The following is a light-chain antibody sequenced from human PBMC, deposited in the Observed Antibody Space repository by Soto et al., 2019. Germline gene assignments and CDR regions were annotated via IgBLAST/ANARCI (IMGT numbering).Light chain of an antibody. CDR1: QSVSSSY. CDR2: GAS. Sequence: EIVLTQSPGTLSLSPGERATLSCRASQSVSSSYLAWYQQKPGQAPRLLIYGASSRATGIPDRFSGSGSGTDFTLTISRLEPEDFAVYYCKPYGSSLHTFGQGTKLAIK. J-gene: IGKJ2*01. V-gene: IGKV3-20*01. CDR3: KPYGSSLHT.